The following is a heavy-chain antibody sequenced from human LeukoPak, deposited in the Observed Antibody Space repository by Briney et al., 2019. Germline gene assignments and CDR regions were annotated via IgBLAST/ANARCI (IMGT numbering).Heavy chain of an antibody. Sequence: PSETLSLTCTVSGGSISSYYWSWIRQPPGKGLEWIGYIHYSGSTNYNPSLKSRVTISVDTSKNQFSLKLSSVTAADTAVYYCARAEMATTQYGVLSWFDPWGQGTLVTVSS. CDR1: GGSISSYY. V-gene: IGHV4-59*01. CDR3: ARAEMATTQYGVLSWFDP. CDR2: IHYSGST. D-gene: IGHD5-24*01. J-gene: IGHJ5*02.